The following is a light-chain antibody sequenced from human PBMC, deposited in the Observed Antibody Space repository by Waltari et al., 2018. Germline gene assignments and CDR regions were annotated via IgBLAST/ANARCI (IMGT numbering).Light chain of an antibody. J-gene: IGLJ3*02. CDR3: KSYTGTGSWV. CDR1: KSDVGFYNY. Sequence: QSALTQPASVSGSPGQSITIFCTGTKSDVGFYNYVSLYQQHPGKAPKVIIYDVSQRPSGISNRFSGSKSGNTASLTISGLQADDEADYYCKSYTGTGSWVFGGGTKLTVL. CDR2: DVS. V-gene: IGLV2-14*03.